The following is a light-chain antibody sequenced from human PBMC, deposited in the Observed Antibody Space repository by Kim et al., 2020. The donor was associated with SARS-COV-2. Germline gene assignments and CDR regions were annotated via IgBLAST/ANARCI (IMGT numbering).Light chain of an antibody. Sequence: DIVMTQSPDSLAVSLGERATINCKSSQSVLYRSNNKNYLAWYQQKPRQPPKLLIYWASTRESGVPDRFSGSGSGTDFTLTISSLQAEDVAVYYCQQYYSTPYTFGQGTKLEI. CDR2: WAS. J-gene: IGKJ2*01. CDR1: QSVLYRSNNKNY. CDR3: QQYYSTPYT. V-gene: IGKV4-1*01.